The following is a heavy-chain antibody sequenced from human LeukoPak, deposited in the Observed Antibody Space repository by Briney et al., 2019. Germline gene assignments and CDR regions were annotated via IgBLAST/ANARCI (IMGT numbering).Heavy chain of an antibody. CDR1: GFTFSSYG. D-gene: IGHD1-20*01. V-gene: IGHV3-30*02. Sequence: GGSLRLSCAASGFTFSSYGMHWVRQAPGKGLEWVAFIRYDGSNKYYADSVKGRFTISRDNSKSTLYLQMNSLRAEDTAVYYCAKDSSKYNWNDAGMDVWGQGTTVTVSS. J-gene: IGHJ6*02. CDR3: AKDSSKYNWNDAGMDV. CDR2: IRYDGSNK.